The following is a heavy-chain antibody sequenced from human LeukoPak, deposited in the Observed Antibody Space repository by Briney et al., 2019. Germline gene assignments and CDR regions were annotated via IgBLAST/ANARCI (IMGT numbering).Heavy chain of an antibody. CDR3: AKAVTMSIVVVPAAMDV. CDR1: AFTFRNYG. Sequence: PGGSLRLSCAASAFTFRNYGMHWVRQAPGKGLEWVAFIRYDGGNKNYADSVKGRFTTSRDNPKNTLYLQMNSLRADDTAVYYCAKAVTMSIVVVPAAMDVWGKGTTVTVSS. V-gene: IGHV3-30*02. CDR2: IRYDGGNK. D-gene: IGHD2-2*01. J-gene: IGHJ6*04.